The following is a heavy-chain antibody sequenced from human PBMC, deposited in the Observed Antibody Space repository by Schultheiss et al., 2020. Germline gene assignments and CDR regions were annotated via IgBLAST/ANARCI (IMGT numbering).Heavy chain of an antibody. V-gene: IGHV3-30*04. D-gene: IGHD6-19*01. Sequence: GGSLRLSCAASQFTFSSHPMHWVRQAPGKGLEWVAVISYDGSNKYYADSVKGRSTISRDNSKNTLYLQMNSLRAEDTAVYYCAREVAVAGTRFYYYYGMDVWGQGTTVTVSS. CDR2: ISYDGSNK. CDR1: QFTFSSHP. CDR3: AREVAVAGTRFYYYYGMDV. J-gene: IGHJ6*02.